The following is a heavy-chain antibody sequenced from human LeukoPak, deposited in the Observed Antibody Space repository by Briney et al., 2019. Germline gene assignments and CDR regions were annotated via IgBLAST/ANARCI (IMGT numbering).Heavy chain of an antibody. D-gene: IGHD4-11*01. CDR3: ARDWSSLEGVHYSSTWGASHPNYYFDY. CDR1: GYTFTTAY. J-gene: IGHJ4*02. V-gene: IGHV1-46*01. Sequence: ASVKVSCKASGYTFTTAYIHWVRQAPGQGPEWMGVINPSSGSTRYAQKFQVRVTMTTDMSTNTVSMQLSSLRSEDTAVYYCARDWSSLEGVHYSSTWGASHPNYYFDYWGQGTLVTVSS. CDR2: INPSSGST.